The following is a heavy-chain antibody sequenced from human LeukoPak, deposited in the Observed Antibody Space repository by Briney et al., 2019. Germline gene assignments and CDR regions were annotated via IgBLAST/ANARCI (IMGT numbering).Heavy chain of an antibody. Sequence: SETLSLTCTVSGGSISSSIYYWGWIRQPPGKGLEWIGSIYYSGSTYYNPSLKSRVTISVDTSKNQFSLKLSSVTAADTAVYYCARRAADYYYYGMDVWGQGTTVTVSS. V-gene: IGHV4-39*01. J-gene: IGHJ6*02. CDR2: IYYSGST. CDR3: ARRAADYYYYGMDV. D-gene: IGHD6-25*01. CDR1: GGSISSSIYY.